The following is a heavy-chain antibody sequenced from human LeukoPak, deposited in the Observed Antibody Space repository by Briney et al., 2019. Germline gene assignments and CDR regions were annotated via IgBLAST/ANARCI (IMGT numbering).Heavy chain of an antibody. CDR1: GYTFTGYY. Sequence: GASVKVSCKASGYTFTGYYMHWVRQAPGQGLEWMGWINPNSGGTNYAQKFQGRVTMTRDTSISTAYMELSRLRSDDTAVYYCARNQGALNDAFDIWGQGTMVTVSS. CDR3: ARNQGALNDAFDI. CDR2: INPNSGGT. V-gene: IGHV1-2*02. D-gene: IGHD1-26*01. J-gene: IGHJ3*02.